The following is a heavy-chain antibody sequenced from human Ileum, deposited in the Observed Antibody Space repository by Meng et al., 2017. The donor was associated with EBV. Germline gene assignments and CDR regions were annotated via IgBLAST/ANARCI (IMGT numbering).Heavy chain of an antibody. CDR2: VNYNGDS. CDR3: ARDLRVGGAFDY. V-gene: IGHV4-61*08. CDR1: GASVTSSGYY. D-gene: IGHD1-26*01. Sequence: QVQLQPSGPVPLGPAATLSLTGTVSGASVTSSGYYWSWLRQSPGKGLEWLGYVNYNGDSTYNPSLKSRVTIFIDTSKKQFYLNLTSATAADTAIYYCARDLRVGGAFDYWGQGTLVTVSS. J-gene: IGHJ4*02.